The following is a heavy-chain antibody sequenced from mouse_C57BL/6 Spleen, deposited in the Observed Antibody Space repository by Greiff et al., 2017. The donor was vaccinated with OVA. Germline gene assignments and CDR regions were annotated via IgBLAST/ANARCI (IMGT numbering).Heavy chain of an antibody. CDR3: ARWGDDYGGDAMDY. V-gene: IGHV1-55*01. CDR1: GYTFTSYW. D-gene: IGHD1-1*01. CDR2: IYPGSGST. J-gene: IGHJ4*01. Sequence: QVQLQQPGAELVKPGASVKMSCKASGYTFTSYWITWVKQRPGQGLEWIGDIYPGSGSTNYNEKFKSKATLTVDTSSSTAYMQLSSLTSEDSAVYYCARWGDDYGGDAMDYWGQGTSVTVSS.